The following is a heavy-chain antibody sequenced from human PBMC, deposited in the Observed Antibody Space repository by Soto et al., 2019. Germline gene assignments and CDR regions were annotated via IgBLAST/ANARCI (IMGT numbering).Heavy chain of an antibody. D-gene: IGHD2-2*01. Sequence: PGGSLRLSWAASGFTVISIYMSWVRQAPGKGLEWVSVIYSGGSTYYADSVKGRFTISRDNSKNTLYLQMNSLRAEDTAVYYCARGAYCSSTSCYAPINYYYYYMDVWGKGTTVTVSS. J-gene: IGHJ6*03. CDR2: IYSGGST. V-gene: IGHV3-66*01. CDR1: GFTVISIY. CDR3: ARGAYCSSTSCYAPINYYYYYMDV.